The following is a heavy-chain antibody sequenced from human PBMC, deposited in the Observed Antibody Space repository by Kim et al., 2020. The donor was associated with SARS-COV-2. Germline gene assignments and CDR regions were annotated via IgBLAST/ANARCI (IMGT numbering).Heavy chain of an antibody. CDR2: SYDVTNK. D-gene: IGHD3-16*01. V-gene: IGHV3-30-3*01. J-gene: IGHJ4*02. CDR3: GGNDY. Sequence: SYDVTNKDYAEAVRGGFTISRDNPRNTLYLQMNSLRAEDTAVYYCGGNDYWGQGTLVTVSP.